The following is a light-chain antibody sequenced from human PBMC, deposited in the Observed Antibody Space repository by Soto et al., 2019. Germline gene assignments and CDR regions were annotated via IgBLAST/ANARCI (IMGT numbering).Light chain of an antibody. CDR1: QSVSSN. CDR2: GAF. V-gene: IGKV3-15*01. CDR3: QQYNDWPVT. J-gene: IGKJ1*01. Sequence: EIVMTQSPVTLSVSPGERATLSCRASQSVSSNLAWYQQKPGQAPSLLIYGAFTRATGIPARFSGTGSGTEFTLTISSLQSEDFALYYCQQYNDWPVTFGQGTKVDIK.